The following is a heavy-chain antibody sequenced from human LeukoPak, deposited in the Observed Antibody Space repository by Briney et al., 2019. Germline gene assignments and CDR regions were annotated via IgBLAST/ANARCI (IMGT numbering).Heavy chain of an antibody. V-gene: IGHV4-34*01. CDR3: ARPILLGYCSGGSCYSSDY. Sequence: PSETQSLTCAVYGGSFSGYYWSWIRQPPGKGLEWIGEINHSGSTNYNPSLKSRVTISVDTSKNQFSLKLSSVTAADTAVYYCARPILLGYCSGGSCYSSDYWGQGTLVTVSS. CDR2: INHSGST. D-gene: IGHD2-15*01. J-gene: IGHJ4*02. CDR1: GGSFSGYY.